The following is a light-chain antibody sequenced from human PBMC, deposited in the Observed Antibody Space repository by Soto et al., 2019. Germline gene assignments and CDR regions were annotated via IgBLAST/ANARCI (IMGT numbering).Light chain of an antibody. J-gene: IGKJ1*01. V-gene: IGKV1-5*01. CDR1: QSINSW. CDR2: DAS. CDR3: QQYHRYSRT. Sequence: DIQMTQSPSTLSASIGDNVSITCRASQSINSWLAWYQQKPGKAPKLLIYDASSLQSGVPSRFTGSGFGTEFTLTISSLQPDDFAAYYCQQYHRYSRTFGQGTKVDI.